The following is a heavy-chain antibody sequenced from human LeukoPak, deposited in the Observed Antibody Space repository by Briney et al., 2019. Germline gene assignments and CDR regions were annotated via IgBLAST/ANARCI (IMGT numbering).Heavy chain of an antibody. Sequence: SETLSLTCTVSGYSISSGYYWGWIRQPPGKGLEWIGSIYHSGSTYYNPSLKSRVTISVDTSKNQFSLKLSSVTAADTAVYYCARGNDYGGNHFDYWGQGTLVTVSS. J-gene: IGHJ4*02. D-gene: IGHD4-23*01. CDR1: GYSISSGYY. CDR3: ARGNDYGGNHFDY. CDR2: IYHSGST. V-gene: IGHV4-38-2*02.